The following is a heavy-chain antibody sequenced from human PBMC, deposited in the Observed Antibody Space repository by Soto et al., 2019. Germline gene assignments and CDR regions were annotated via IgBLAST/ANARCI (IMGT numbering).Heavy chain of an antibody. Sequence: QVQLQESGPGLVKPSETLSLTCTVSGGSISSYYWSWIRQPPGKGLEWIGYIYYSGSTNYNPSLKSRVTISVDTSKNQFSLKLSSVTAADTAVYYCASLQTGIAAAGDPSHAYYYYYMDVWGKGTTVTVSS. D-gene: IGHD6-13*01. V-gene: IGHV4-59*08. CDR3: ASLQTGIAAAGDPSHAYYYYYMDV. J-gene: IGHJ6*03. CDR2: IYYSGST. CDR1: GGSISSYY.